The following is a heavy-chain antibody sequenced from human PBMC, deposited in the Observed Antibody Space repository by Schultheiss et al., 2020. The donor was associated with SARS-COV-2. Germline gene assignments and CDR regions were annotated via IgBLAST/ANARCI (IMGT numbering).Heavy chain of an antibody. CDR2: IKSKTDGGTT. CDR1: GFTFSNAW. J-gene: IGHJ4*02. CDR3: ARLQVGAHFDY. Sequence: GGSLRLSCAASGFTFSNAWMNWVRQAPGKGLEWVGRIKSKTDGGTTDYAAPVKGRFTISRDDSKNTLYLQMNSLKTEDTAVYYCARLQVGAHFDYWGQGSLVTVSS. D-gene: IGHD4-11*01. V-gene: IGHV3-15*07.